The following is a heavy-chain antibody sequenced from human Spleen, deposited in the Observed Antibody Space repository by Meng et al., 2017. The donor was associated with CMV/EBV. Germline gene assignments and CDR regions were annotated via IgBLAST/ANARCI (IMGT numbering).Heavy chain of an antibody. J-gene: IGHJ6*02. CDR3: ARVVAAADNGGMDV. CDR1: GGTFSSYA. Sequence: SVKVSCKASGGTFSSYAISWVRQAPGQGLEWMGGIIPIFGTANYAQKFQGRVTITTDESTSTAYMELSSLRSDDTAVYYCARVVAAADNGGMDVWGQGTTVTVSS. CDR2: IIPIFGTA. V-gene: IGHV1-69*05. D-gene: IGHD6-13*01.